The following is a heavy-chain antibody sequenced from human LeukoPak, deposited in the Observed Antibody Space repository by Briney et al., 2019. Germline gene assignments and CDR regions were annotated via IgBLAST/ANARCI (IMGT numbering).Heavy chain of an antibody. CDR1: GFTVSSNY. D-gene: IGHD5-18*01. CDR3: ARAGGYSYGPIDY. Sequence: GGSLRLSCAVSGFTVSSNYMTWVRQAPEKGLEWVSLIYSGGDTYYTDSVKGRFTISRDNSKNTLSLQMNSLRAEDTAVYYCARAGGYSYGPIDYWGQGTLVTVSS. V-gene: IGHV3-66*01. CDR2: IYSGGDT. J-gene: IGHJ4*02.